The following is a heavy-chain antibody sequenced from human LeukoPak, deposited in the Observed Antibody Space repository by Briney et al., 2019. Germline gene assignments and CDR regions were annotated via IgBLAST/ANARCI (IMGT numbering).Heavy chain of an antibody. V-gene: IGHV3-30-3*01. Sequence: GGSLRLSCAASGFTFSGYAMHWVRQAPGKGLVWVAVISYDGSNEYYADSVKGRFTISRDNSKNTLYLQMNSLSVEDTAVYYCARVGYYAAGAFSYFDYWGQGTLVTVSS. CDR1: GFTFSGYA. J-gene: IGHJ4*02. CDR3: ARVGYYAAGAFSYFDY. CDR2: ISYDGSNE. D-gene: IGHD3-10*01.